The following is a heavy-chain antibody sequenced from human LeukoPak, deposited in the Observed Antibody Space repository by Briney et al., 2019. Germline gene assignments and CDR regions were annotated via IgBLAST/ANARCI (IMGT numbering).Heavy chain of an antibody. Sequence: SETLSLTCAVYGGSFSGYYWSWIRQPPGKGLEWIGEINHSGSTNYNPSLKSRVTISVDTSKNQFSLKLSSVTAADTAVYYCARGLKVRRYYDFWSGYPTFDYWGQGTLVTVSS. CDR1: GGSFSGYY. D-gene: IGHD3-3*01. V-gene: IGHV4-34*01. J-gene: IGHJ4*02. CDR2: INHSGST. CDR3: ARGLKVRRYYDFWSGYPTFDY.